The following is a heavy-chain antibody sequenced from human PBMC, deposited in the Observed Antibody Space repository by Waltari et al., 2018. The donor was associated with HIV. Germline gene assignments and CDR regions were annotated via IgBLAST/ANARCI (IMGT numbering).Heavy chain of an antibody. CDR2: ISVYKGDT. J-gene: IGHJ4*02. D-gene: IGHD3-22*01. V-gene: IGHV1-18*01. CDR3: ARDHYYGSSGYYSDY. CDR1: GYNFTNYG. Sequence: QVHLVQSGAELRKPGASVTVSCKASGYNFTNYGITWVRQAPGQGLEWMGWISVYKGDTKYAQKVRGRVTITTDTSTSTAYLEMGSLRFDDTAVYYCARDHYYGSSGYYSDYWGQGTLVTVSS.